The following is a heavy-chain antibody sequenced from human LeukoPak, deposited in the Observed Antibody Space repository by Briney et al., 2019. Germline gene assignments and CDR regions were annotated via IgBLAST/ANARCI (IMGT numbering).Heavy chain of an antibody. V-gene: IGHV6-1*01. J-gene: IGHJ4*02. CDR3: VRGNYYFDY. CDR1: GESVTSTGAA. CDR2: TYYTYKWYN. Sequence: SQTLSLTCAISGESVTSTGAAWDWMRQSPARDLEWMGRTYYTYKWYNEYAEYVKSRITTTPDTSKSQFSVQLNSVIPDDTAVYYCVRGNYYFDYWGQGTLVTVSS.